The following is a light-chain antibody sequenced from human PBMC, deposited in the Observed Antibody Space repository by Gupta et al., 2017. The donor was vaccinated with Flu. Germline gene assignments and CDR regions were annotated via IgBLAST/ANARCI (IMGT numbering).Light chain of an antibody. CDR2: AAS. CDR3: QQRDSTLFT. V-gene: IGKV1-39*01. J-gene: IGKJ5*01. Sequence: DIQMTQSPSSLSASVGDRVTITCRASQSISSYLNWYQQKPGKAPKLLIYAASSVQSGVPSRFSGSGSGTDFTLTISSRQPEDFATYYCQQRDSTLFTFGQGTRLEIK. CDR1: QSISSY.